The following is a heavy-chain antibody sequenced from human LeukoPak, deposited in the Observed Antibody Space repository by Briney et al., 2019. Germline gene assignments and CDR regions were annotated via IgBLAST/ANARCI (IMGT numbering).Heavy chain of an antibody. D-gene: IGHD3-16*02. Sequence: PGGSLRLSCAASGFTFSDYYMSWIRQAPGKGLEWVSYISCSGSTIYYADSVKGRFTISRDNAKNSLYLQMNSLRAEDMAVYYCAAPLSFDYGWGSYRFGAQPGYWGQGTLGTVSS. J-gene: IGHJ4*02. CDR2: ISCSGSTI. V-gene: IGHV3-11*04. CDR1: GFTFSDYY. CDR3: AAPLSFDYGWGSYRFGAQPGY.